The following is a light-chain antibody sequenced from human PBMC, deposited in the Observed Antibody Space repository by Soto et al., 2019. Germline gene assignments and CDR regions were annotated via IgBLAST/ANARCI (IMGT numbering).Light chain of an antibody. CDR2: GAS. Sequence: IVMTQSPDTLSVSPGERVILSCRASQSISINLAWYQQKPCQAPRLLIYGASSRATGIPDRFSGSGSGTDFTPTISRLEPEDFAVYYCQQYGSSPGLTFGGGTKLDIK. CDR3: QQYGSSPGLT. V-gene: IGKV3-20*01. J-gene: IGKJ4*01. CDR1: QSISIN.